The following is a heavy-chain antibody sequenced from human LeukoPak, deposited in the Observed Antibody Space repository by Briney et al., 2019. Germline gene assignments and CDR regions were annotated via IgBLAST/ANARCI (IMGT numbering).Heavy chain of an antibody. CDR1: GGTFSSYA. J-gene: IGHJ3*02. Sequence: SVKVSCKASGGTFSSYAISWVRQAPGQGLEWMGGIIPIFGTANYAQKFQGRVTITADESTSTAYMELSSLRSKDTAVYYCARDLLSPGVTTGVDAFDIWGQGTMVTVSS. V-gene: IGHV1-69*01. D-gene: IGHD4-17*01. CDR2: IIPIFGTA. CDR3: ARDLLSPGVTTGVDAFDI.